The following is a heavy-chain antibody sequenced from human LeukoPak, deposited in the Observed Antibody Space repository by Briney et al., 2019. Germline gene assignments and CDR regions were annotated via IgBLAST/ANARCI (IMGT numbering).Heavy chain of an antibody. CDR3: ARQRVTMVRGVIMRDYYFDY. J-gene: IGHJ4*02. Sequence: SQTLSLTCAISGDSVSSNSAAWNWIRQSPSRGLEWLGRTYYRSKWYNDYAVSVKSRITINPDTSKNQFSLQLNSVTPEDTAVYYCARQRVTMVRGVIMRDYYFDYWGQGTLVTVSS. CDR2: TYYRSKWYN. V-gene: IGHV6-1*01. CDR1: GDSVSSNSAA. D-gene: IGHD3-10*01.